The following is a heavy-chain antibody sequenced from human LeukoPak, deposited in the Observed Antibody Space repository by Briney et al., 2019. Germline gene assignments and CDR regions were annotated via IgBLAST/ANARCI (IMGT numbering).Heavy chain of an antibody. V-gene: IGHV1-69*10. CDR1: GGTFSSYA. D-gene: IGHD3-22*01. Sequence: GASVKVSCKASGGTFSSYAISWVRQAPGQGLEWMGGIIPILGIANYAQKFQGRVTITADKSTSTAYMELSSLRSEDTAVYYCARTMIVVANQYAFDIWGQGTMVTVSS. CDR2: IIPILGIA. CDR3: ARTMIVVANQYAFDI. J-gene: IGHJ3*02.